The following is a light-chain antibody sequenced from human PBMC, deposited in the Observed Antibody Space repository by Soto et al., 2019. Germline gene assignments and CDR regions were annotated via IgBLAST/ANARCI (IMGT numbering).Light chain of an antibody. V-gene: IGKV2-28*01. Sequence: DIVMTQSPLSLPVTPGEPASISCRSSQSLLHSNGYNYLDWYLQKPGQSPQLLIYLGSNRASGVPDRFRGSGSGKDFTLQISRVEAEDVGVYYCMQALQTLWTFGQGTKVELK. CDR1: QSLLHSNGYNY. J-gene: IGKJ1*01. CDR2: LGS. CDR3: MQALQTLWT.